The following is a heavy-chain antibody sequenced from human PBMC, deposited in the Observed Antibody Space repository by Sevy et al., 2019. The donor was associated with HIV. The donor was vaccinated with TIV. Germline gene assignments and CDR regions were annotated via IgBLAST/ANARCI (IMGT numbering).Heavy chain of an antibody. J-gene: IGHJ6*03. CDR1: GFTFSSYG. V-gene: IGHV3-33*01. CDR3: ARGPPLGGFYYMDV. Sequence: GGSLRLSCAASGFTFSSYGMHWVRQAPGKGLEWVAVIWYDGINKYYAYSVKGRFTISRDNSKKTLYLQMNSLRAEDTAVYYCARGPPLGGFYYMDVWGKGTTVTVSS. D-gene: IGHD3-16*01. CDR2: IWYDGINK.